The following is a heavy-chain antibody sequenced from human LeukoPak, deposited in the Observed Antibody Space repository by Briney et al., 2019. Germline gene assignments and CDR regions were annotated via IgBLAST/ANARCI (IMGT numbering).Heavy chain of an antibody. J-gene: IGHJ4*02. CDR2: IIPILGTT. CDR3: ATGPKRYGSGTYYYLDS. Sequence: ASVKVSCKSSGGAFSNYAISWVGLAPGRSPEWMGGIIPILGTTIYAQKFQGRVTITAEESTQTVYLDLSSLKSEDTALYYCATGPKRYGSGTYYYLDSWGQGTLVTVSS. CDR1: GGAFSNYA. V-gene: IGHV1-69*13. D-gene: IGHD3-10*01.